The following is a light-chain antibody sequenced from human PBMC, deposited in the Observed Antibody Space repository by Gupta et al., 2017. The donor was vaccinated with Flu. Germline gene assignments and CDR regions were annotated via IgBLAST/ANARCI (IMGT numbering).Light chain of an antibody. CDR2: LGY. V-gene: IGKV2-28*01. CDR3: RKARPAPT. J-gene: IGKJ4*01. CDR1: ERLQNGRNNF. Sequence: VINTSSVSLPVTPGEPASISCRTSERLQNGRNNFLAWYLQKTGQSPQLLSYLGYKRTSGVPKRCSGSGSGTMCILNISSVDADDVGFYYCRKARPAPTFGGGTRLEIK.